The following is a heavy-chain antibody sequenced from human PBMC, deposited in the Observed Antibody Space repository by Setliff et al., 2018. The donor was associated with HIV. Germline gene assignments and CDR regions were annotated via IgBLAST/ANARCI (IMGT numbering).Heavy chain of an antibody. CDR2: MNPNSGNT. V-gene: IGHV1-8*01. J-gene: IGHJ3*02. CDR3: ARDPSPYYSDDSGYPDDAFDI. Sequence: ASVKVSCKASGYTFTSYDINWVRQATGQGLEWMGWMNPNSGNTGYAQKFQGRVTMTRNTSISTAYMELSSLRSEDTAVYYCARDPSPYYSDDSGYPDDAFDIWGQGTMVTVSS. D-gene: IGHD3-22*01. CDR1: GYTFTSYD.